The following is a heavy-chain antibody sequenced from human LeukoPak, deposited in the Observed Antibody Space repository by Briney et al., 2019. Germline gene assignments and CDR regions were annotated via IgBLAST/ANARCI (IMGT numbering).Heavy chain of an antibody. V-gene: IGHV1-2*02. D-gene: IGHD1-7*01. CDR1: GYTFTGYY. CDR2: INPNSGGT. Sequence: GASVKVSCKASGYTFTGYYMHWVRQAPGQGLEWMGWINPNSGGTNYAQKFQGRVTMTRDTSISTAYMELSRLGSDDTAVYYCARRAGITGTTSYFDYWGQGTLVTVSS. J-gene: IGHJ4*02. CDR3: ARRAGITGTTSYFDY.